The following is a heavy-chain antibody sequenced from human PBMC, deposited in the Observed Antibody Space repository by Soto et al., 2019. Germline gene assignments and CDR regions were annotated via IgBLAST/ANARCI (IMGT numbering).Heavy chain of an antibody. D-gene: IGHD4-17*01. CDR1: GGTFSSYT. CDR2: IIPILGIA. V-gene: IGHV1-69*02. J-gene: IGHJ5*02. Sequence: QVQLVQSGAEVKKPGSSVKVSCKASGGTFSSYTISWVRQAPGQGLEWMGRIIPILGIANYAQKFQGRVTITADKSTSTAYMELSSLRSEDTAVYYCARVHGITVTTRRWNNWFDPWGQGTLVTASS. CDR3: ARVHGITVTTRRWNNWFDP.